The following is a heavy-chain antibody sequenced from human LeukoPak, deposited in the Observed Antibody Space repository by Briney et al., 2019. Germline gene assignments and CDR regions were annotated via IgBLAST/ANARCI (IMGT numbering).Heavy chain of an antibody. CDR3: ARESGSYLYYYMDV. CDR2: INTNTGNP. Sequence: GASVKVSCKASGYTFTSYAMHWVRQAPGQGLEWMGWINTNTGNPTYAQGFTGRFVFSLDTSVSTAYLQISSLKAEDTAVYYCARESGSYLYYYMDVWGKGTTVTVSS. V-gene: IGHV7-4-1*02. J-gene: IGHJ6*03. CDR1: GYTFTSYA. D-gene: IGHD1-26*01.